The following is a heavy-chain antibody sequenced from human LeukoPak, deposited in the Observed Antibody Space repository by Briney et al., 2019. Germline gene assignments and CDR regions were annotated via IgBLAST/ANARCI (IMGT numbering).Heavy chain of an antibody. V-gene: IGHV1-18*01. CDR3: ARGRHYYESSGYYLFMGV. CDR1: GYTFTSYG. CDR2: ISAYNGNT. J-gene: IGHJ6*03. Sequence: ASVKVSCKASGYTFTSYGISWVRQAPGQGLEWMGWISAYNGNTNYAQKLQGRVTMTTDTSTSTAYMELRSLRAEDTAVYYCARGRHYYESSGYYLFMGVWGKGTTVTISS. D-gene: IGHD3-22*01.